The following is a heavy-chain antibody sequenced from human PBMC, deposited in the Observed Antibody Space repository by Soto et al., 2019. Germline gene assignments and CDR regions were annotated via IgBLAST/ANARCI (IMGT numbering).Heavy chain of an antibody. CDR1: GGTFSSYT. CDR2: IIPILGIA. V-gene: IGHV1-69*04. D-gene: IGHD3-10*01. J-gene: IGHJ5*02. CDR3: ARDVNGFGELSIIKYNWFGP. Sequence: ASVKVSCKASGGTFSSYTISWVRQAPGQGLEWMGRIIPILGIANYAQKFQGRVTITADKSTSKAYMELSSLRSEDTAENYCARDVNGFGELSIIKYNWFGPWGQGTLVTVSS.